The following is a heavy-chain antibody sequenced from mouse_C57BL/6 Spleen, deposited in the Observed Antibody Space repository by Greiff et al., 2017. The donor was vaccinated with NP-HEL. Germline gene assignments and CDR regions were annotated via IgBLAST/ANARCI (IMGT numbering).Heavy chain of an antibody. CDR3: ARGLEFDY. Sequence: QVQLQQSGPELVKPGASVKISCKASGYAFSSSWMNWVKQRPGKGLEWIGRIYPGDGDTNYNGKFKGKATLTADKSSSTAYMHLSSLTSEDSAVYFCARGLEFDYWGQGTTLTVSS. CDR2: IYPGDGDT. J-gene: IGHJ2*01. V-gene: IGHV1-82*01. D-gene: IGHD4-1*01. CDR1: GYAFSSSW.